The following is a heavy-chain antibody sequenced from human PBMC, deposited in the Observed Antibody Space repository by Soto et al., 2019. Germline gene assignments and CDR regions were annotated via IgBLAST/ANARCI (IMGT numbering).Heavy chain of an antibody. Sequence: ASVKVSCTASGYTFTSYGISWVRQAPGQGLEWMGWISAYNGNTNYAQKLQGRVTMTTDTSTSTAYMELRSLRSDDTAVYYCASARSSGWYAYWGQGTLVTVSS. CDR3: ASARSSGWYAY. CDR1: GYTFTSYG. CDR2: ISAYNGNT. J-gene: IGHJ4*02. V-gene: IGHV1-18*01. D-gene: IGHD6-19*01.